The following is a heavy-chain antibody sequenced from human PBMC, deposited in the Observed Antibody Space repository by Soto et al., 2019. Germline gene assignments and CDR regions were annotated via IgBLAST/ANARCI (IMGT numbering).Heavy chain of an antibody. CDR3: ARASGGAYYDYIWGTPGLSFDY. CDR1: GYTFTSYG. Sequence: ASVKVSCKASGYTFTSYGISWVRQAPGQGLEWMGWISAYNGNTNYAQKLQGRVTMTTDTSTSTAYMELRSLRSDDTAVYYCARASGGAYYDYIWGTPGLSFDYWGQGTLVTVSS. D-gene: IGHD3-16*01. V-gene: IGHV1-18*01. J-gene: IGHJ4*02. CDR2: ISAYNGNT.